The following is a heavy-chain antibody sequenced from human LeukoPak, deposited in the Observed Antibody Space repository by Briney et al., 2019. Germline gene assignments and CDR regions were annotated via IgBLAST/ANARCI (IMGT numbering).Heavy chain of an antibody. V-gene: IGHV4-59*11. CDR3: ARAATSYYYYYMDV. J-gene: IGHJ6*03. CDR1: GGSISSHY. Sequence: PSETLSLTCTVSGGSISSHYWSWIRQPPGKGLEWIGYIYYSGSTNYNPSLKSRVTISVDTSKNQFSLKLSSVTAADTAVYYCARAATSYYYYYMDVWGKGTTVTVSS. CDR2: IYYSGST.